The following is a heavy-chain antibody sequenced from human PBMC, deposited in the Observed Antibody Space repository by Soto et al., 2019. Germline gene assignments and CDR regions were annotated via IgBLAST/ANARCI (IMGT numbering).Heavy chain of an antibody. V-gene: IGHV1-2*02. J-gene: IGHJ6*02. CDR3: EMGDFIDCSNGVCSFFYDDYVDV. Sequence: GASVKVSCKAAGYSFTAYYIHWVRQAPGQGFEWMGWINPTSGGTNYAQKIQGRVTVTRDTSISTAYMELTRLRSDDTAVYYCEMGDFIDCSNGVCSFFYDDYVDVWGQGTTVTVSS. CDR2: INPTSGGT. D-gene: IGHD2-8*01. CDR1: GYSFTAYY.